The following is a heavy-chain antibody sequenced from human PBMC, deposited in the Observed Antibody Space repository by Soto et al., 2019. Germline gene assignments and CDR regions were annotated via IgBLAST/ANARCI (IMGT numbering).Heavy chain of an antibody. Sequence: EVQLLESGGGLVQPGGSLRLSCAASGFTFSSYAMSWVRQAPGKGLEWVSAITDSGGSTYYADSVKGRFTISRDNSKSTLFLQMNSLRADDTAVYYCAKGDTTAAGTVDYWGQGTLATVSS. CDR1: GFTFSSYA. D-gene: IGHD6-13*01. CDR3: AKGDTTAAGTVDY. CDR2: ITDSGGST. V-gene: IGHV3-23*01. J-gene: IGHJ4*02.